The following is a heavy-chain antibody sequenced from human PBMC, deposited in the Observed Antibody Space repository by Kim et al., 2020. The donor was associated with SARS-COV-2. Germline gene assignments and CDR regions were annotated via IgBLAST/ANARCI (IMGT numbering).Heavy chain of an antibody. Sequence: SETLSLTCAVYGGSFSGYYWSWIRQPPGKGLEWIGEINHSGSTNYNPSLKSRVTISVDTSKNQFSLTLSSVTAADTAVYSCARGLSGWTLLDFWGQGTLV. D-gene: IGHD6-19*01. V-gene: IGHV4-34*01. CDR1: GGSFSGYY. CDR2: INHSGST. CDR3: ARGLSGWTLLDF. J-gene: IGHJ4*02.